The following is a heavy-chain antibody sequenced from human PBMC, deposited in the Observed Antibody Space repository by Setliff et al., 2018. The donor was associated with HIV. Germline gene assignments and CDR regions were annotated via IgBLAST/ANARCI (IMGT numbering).Heavy chain of an antibody. CDR3: ARDKDMTVAFDL. CDR2: ISGNSVGT. V-gene: IGHV3-23*01. J-gene: IGHJ4*02. CDR1: GFNFTSYS. Sequence: PGESLKISCVASGFNFTSYSMNWVRQAPGKGLEWVSGISGNSVGTYYADSVKGRFTISRDNSKNTLYLQMNSLRAEDTAVYFCARDKDMTVAFDLWGQGTPVTVSS. D-gene: IGHD3-22*01.